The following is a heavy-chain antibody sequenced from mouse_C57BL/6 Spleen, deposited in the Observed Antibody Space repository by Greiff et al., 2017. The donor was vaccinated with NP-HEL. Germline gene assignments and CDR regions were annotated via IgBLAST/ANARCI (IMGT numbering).Heavy chain of an antibody. V-gene: IGHV1-20*01. J-gene: IGHJ2*01. D-gene: IGHD1-1*01. CDR1: GYSFTGYF. CDR2: INPYNGDT. Sequence: EVQLQQSGPELVKPGDSVKISCKASGYSFTGYFMNWVMQSHGKSLEWIGRINPYNGDTFYNQKFKGKATLTVDKSSSTAHMELRSLTSEDSAVYYCARFYYGSRTFDYWGQGTTLTVSS. CDR3: ARFYYGSRTFDY.